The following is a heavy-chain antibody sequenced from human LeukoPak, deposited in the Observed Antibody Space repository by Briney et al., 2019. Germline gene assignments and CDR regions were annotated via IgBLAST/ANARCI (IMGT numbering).Heavy chain of an antibody. V-gene: IGHV4-59*01. D-gene: IGHD1-26*01. J-gene: IGHJ5*02. CDR3: ARVGMSGSYFKGWFDP. CDR2: IYYSGST. Sequence: SETLSLTCTVSGGSISSYYWSWIRQPPGKGLEWIGYIYYSGSTNYNPSLKSRVTISVDTPKNQFSLKLSSVTAADTAVYYCARVGMSGSYFKGWFDPWGQGTLVTVSS. CDR1: GGSISSYY.